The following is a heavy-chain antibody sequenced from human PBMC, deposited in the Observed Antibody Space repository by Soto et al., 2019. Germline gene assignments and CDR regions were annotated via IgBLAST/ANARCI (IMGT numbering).Heavy chain of an antibody. CDR1: GYTFTSYD. J-gene: IGHJ4*02. V-gene: IGHV1-8*01. D-gene: IGHD1-1*01. CDR3: ARRAETNGWNGFGADKYYFDF. CDR2: MNPNTGNS. Sequence: QVQLVQSGAEVRKPGASVKVSCEASGYTFTSYDIYWVRQATGQGLEWMGWMNPNTGNSAYAQKFQGRVTVTSDTSINTVHMELSSLRSEDTAVYYCARRAETNGWNGFGADKYYFDFWGQGTLVTVSS.